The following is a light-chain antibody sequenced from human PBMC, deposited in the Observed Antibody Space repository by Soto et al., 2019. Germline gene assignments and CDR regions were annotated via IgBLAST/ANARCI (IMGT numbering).Light chain of an antibody. CDR1: QSVSSN. V-gene: IGKV3-15*01. J-gene: IGKJ5*01. CDR2: GAS. CDR3: QQYGSSPMT. Sequence: EIVLTQSPGTLSASPSQRAXXSXXASQSVSSNLAWYQQKPGQAPRLLIYGASTRATGIPARFSGSRSGTEFTLTINSLQSEDFAVYYCQQYGSSPMTFGQGTRLEIK.